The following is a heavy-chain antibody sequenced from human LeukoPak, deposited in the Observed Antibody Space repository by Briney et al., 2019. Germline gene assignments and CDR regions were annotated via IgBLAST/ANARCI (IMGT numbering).Heavy chain of an antibody. CDR2: IKQDGSEK. D-gene: IGHD1-26*01. V-gene: IGHV3-7*01. J-gene: IGHJ4*02. Sequence: GGSLRLSCAASGFTFSSYWMSWVRQAPGKGLEWVANIKQDGSEKYYVDSVKGRFTISRDNAKNSLYLQMNGLRAEDTAVYYCARYSGSYHTTRFDYWGQGTLVTVSS. CDR1: GFTFSSYW. CDR3: ARYSGSYHTTRFDY.